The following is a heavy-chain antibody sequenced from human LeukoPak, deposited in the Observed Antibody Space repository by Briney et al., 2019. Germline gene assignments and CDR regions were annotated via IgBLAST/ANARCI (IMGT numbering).Heavy chain of an antibody. Sequence: ASVKVSFKASGYTFNSYGISWVRQAPGQGLEWMGWISTYNGYANYAQRLQGRVTMTTETSTSTAYMELRSLRSDDTAVYYCARNSSDWYGYMDVWGNGATVTVSS. CDR1: GYTFNSYG. V-gene: IGHV1-18*01. CDR2: ISTYNGYA. J-gene: IGHJ6*04. D-gene: IGHD6-19*01. CDR3: ARNSSDWYGYMDV.